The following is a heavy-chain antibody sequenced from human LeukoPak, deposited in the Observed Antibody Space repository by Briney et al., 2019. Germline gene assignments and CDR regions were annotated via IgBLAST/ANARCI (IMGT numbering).Heavy chain of an antibody. D-gene: IGHD2-2*02. CDR1: GYTFTSYD. Sequence: ASVKVSCMASGYTFTSYDINWVRQATGQGLEWMGWMNPNSGNTGYAQKFQGRVTMTRNTSISTAYMELSSLRSEDTAVYYCARESRYCSSTSCYTGFDFDYWGQGTLVTVSS. CDR2: MNPNSGNT. CDR3: ARESRYCSSTSCYTGFDFDY. V-gene: IGHV1-8*01. J-gene: IGHJ4*02.